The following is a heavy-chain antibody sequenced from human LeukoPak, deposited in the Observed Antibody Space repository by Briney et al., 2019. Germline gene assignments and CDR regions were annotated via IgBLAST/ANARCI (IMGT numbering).Heavy chain of an antibody. V-gene: IGHV3-49*04. CDR3: TASDHLYCSSISCHFDY. CDR1: GFTVSSNY. J-gene: IGHJ4*02. CDR2: IQSRTYGGTT. D-gene: IGHD2-2*01. Sequence: GGSLRLSCAASGFTVSSNYMSWVRQAPGKGLEWVSFIQSRTYGGTTQYAASVKGRFTISRDDSNSIAYLQMNSLKTEDTAVYYCTASDHLYCSSISCHFDYWGQGILVTVSS.